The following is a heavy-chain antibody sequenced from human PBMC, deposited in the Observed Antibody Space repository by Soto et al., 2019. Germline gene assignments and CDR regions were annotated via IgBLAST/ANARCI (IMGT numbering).Heavy chain of an antibody. V-gene: IGHV3-33*01. CDR2: IWYDGSNK. Sequence: QVQLVESGGGVVQPGRSLRLSCAASGFTFSSYGMHWVRQAPGKGLERVAVIWYDGSNKYYADSVKSRFTISRDNSKNTVYLQMNSLRAEDTAVFYGARDLPAYYDLWRDYALDYWGQGTLVTV. CDR1: GFTFSSYG. D-gene: IGHD3-3*01. J-gene: IGHJ4*02. CDR3: ARDLPAYYDLWRDYALDY.